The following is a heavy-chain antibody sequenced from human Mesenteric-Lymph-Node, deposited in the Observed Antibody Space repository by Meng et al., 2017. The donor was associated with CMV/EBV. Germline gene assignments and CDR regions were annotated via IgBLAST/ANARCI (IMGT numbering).Heavy chain of an antibody. J-gene: IGHJ4*02. V-gene: IGHV3-13*03. Sequence: GESLKISCAACGFTFSRNDIFWVRQPTGQGLEWVSAIGSAGATYYPGSVKGQFTISRENAKNSLYLQMNSLRAEDTAVYYCARTVEYYDFWSGYSVVDYWGQGTLVTVSS. CDR3: ARTVEYYDFWSGYSVVDY. D-gene: IGHD3-3*01. CDR2: IGSAGAT. CDR1: GFTFSRND.